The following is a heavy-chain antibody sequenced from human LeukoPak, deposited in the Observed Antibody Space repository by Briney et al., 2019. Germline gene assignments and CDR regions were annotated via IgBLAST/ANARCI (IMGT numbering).Heavy chain of an antibody. Sequence: KPSETLSLTCAVYGGSFSSYYWSWIRQSPEKGLEWIGEITHSRSTNYNPSLKSRVTISLDTSKSQFSLKLTSVTAADTAVYYCARVTRFTQFGELWFDSWGQGTLLTVSS. CDR3: ARVTRFTQFGELWFDS. D-gene: IGHD3-10*01. CDR1: GGSFSSYY. V-gene: IGHV4-34*01. CDR2: ITHSRST. J-gene: IGHJ5*01.